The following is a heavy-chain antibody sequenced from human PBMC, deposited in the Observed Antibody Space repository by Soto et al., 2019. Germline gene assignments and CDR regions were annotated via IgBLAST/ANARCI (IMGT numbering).Heavy chain of an antibody. CDR3: ARIRRELTGVFDY. CDR2: INHSGST. D-gene: IGHD7-27*01. Sequence: SETLSLTCAVYGGSFSGYYWSWIRQPPGKGLEWIGEINHSGSTNYNPSLKSRVTISVDTSKNQFSLKLSSVTAADTAVYYCARIRRELTGVFDYWGQGTLVTVSS. J-gene: IGHJ4*02. V-gene: IGHV4-34*01. CDR1: GGSFSGYY.